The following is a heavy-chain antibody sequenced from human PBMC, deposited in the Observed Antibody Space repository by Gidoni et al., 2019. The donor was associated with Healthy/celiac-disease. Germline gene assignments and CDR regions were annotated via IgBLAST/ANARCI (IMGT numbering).Heavy chain of an antibody. J-gene: IGHJ4*02. Sequence: QVQLQESGPGLAKPSETLSLTCTVSGGSISSSYWSWIRQPAGKGLEGIGRIYTSGSTNYSPALNSRVTMSVDTSKNQFALKLSSVTAADTAVYYCARGPSLYYYDSSGYVDFDYWGQGTLVTVSS. CDR1: GGSISSSY. D-gene: IGHD3-22*01. CDR3: ARGPSLYYYDSSGYVDFDY. V-gene: IGHV4-4*07. CDR2: IYTSGST.